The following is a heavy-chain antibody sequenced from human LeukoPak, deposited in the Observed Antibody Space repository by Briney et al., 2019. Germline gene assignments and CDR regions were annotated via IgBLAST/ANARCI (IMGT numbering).Heavy chain of an antibody. J-gene: IGHJ5*02. CDR3: TRDVTVTTDNSFDP. CDR1: GFTFSNYG. CDR2: ISHDDTYR. Sequence: PGRSLRLSCAASGFTFSNYGMHWVRQAPGKGLEWVAVISHDDTYRYCADSLKGRFTISRDNSKNTLYLQMNSLRVEDTAVYYCTRDVTVTTDNSFDPWGQGTLVTVSS. V-gene: IGHV3-33*05. D-gene: IGHD4-17*01.